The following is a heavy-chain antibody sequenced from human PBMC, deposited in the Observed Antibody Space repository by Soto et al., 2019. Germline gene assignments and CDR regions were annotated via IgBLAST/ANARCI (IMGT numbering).Heavy chain of an antibody. CDR3: ARDVGWSGYDPVDY. CDR1: GFTFSSYG. Sequence: GGSLRLSCAASGFTFSSYGMHWVRQAPGKGLEWVAVIWYDGSNKYYADSVKGRFTISRDNSKNTLYLQMNSLRAEDTAVYYCARDVGWSGYDPVDYWGQGTLVTVSS. V-gene: IGHV3-33*01. J-gene: IGHJ4*02. CDR2: IWYDGSNK. D-gene: IGHD5-12*01.